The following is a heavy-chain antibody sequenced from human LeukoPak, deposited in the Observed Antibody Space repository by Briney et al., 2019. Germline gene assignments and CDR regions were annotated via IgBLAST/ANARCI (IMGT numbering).Heavy chain of an antibody. D-gene: IGHD3-22*01. Sequence: SETLSLTCAVSGGSISSGGYSWSWIRQPPGKGLEWIGYIYYSGSTYYNPSLKSRVTISVDTPKNQFFLKLSSVTAADTAVYYCAREGRSSGYYGFWFDPWGQGTLVTVSS. J-gene: IGHJ5*02. CDR3: AREGRSSGYYGFWFDP. CDR1: GGSISSGGYS. CDR2: IYYSGST. V-gene: IGHV4-30-4*07.